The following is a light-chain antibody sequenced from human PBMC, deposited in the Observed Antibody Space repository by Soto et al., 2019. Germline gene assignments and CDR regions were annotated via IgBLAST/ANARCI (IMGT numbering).Light chain of an antibody. J-gene: IGKJ4*01. CDR2: DAS. V-gene: IGKV3-15*01. CDR1: QNIHDK. CDR3: QQYNRWPLT. Sequence: EIVMTQSPATLSVSPGERVSLSCRASQNIHDKLAWYQQKPGQTPRLLIYDASTRATGIPGSFSGSGSGTEFTLTISSLQSEDFAVYYCQQYNRWPLTFGGGTKGDIK.